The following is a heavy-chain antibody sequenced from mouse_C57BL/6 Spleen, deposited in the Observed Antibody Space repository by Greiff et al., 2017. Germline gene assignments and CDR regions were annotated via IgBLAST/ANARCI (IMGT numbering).Heavy chain of an antibody. D-gene: IGHD1-1*01. CDR1: GYSITSGYY. Sequence: EVQLQESGPGLVKPSQSLSLTCSVTGYSITSGYYWNWIRQFPGNKLEWMGYISYDGSNNYNPSLKNRISITRDTSKNQFFLKLNSVTTEDTATYYCAREPITTVVAPPMDYWGQGTSVTVSS. CDR3: AREPITTVVAPPMDY. CDR2: ISYDGSN. V-gene: IGHV3-6*01. J-gene: IGHJ4*01.